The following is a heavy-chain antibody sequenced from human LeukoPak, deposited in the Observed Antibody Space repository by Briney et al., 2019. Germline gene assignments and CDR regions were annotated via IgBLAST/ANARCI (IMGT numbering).Heavy chain of an antibody. CDR1: GYTLTELS. CDR3: ATVSGVGAVAGTGWYFDL. Sequence: ASVKVSCKVSGYTLTELSMHWVRQAPGKGLEWMGGFDPEDGETIYAQKFQGRVTMTEDTSTDTAYVELSSLRSEDTAVYYCATVSGVGAVAGTGWYFDLWGRGTLVTVSS. J-gene: IGHJ2*01. V-gene: IGHV1-24*01. CDR2: FDPEDGET. D-gene: IGHD6-19*01.